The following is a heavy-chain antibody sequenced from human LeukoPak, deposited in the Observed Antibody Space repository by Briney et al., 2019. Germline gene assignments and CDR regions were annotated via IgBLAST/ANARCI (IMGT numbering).Heavy chain of an antibody. J-gene: IGHJ4*02. Sequence: SETLSLTCTVFGGSISSYYWSWIRQPPGKGLEWIGYIYYSGSTNYNPSLKSRVTISVDTSKNQFSLKLSSVTAADTAVYYCARSKYQPLLDCWGQGTLVTVSS. D-gene: IGHD2-2*01. V-gene: IGHV4-59*08. CDR1: GGSISSYY. CDR2: IYYSGST. CDR3: ARSKYQPLLDC.